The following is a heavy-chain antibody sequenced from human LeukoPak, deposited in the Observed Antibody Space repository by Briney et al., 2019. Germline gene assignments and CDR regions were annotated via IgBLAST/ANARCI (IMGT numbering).Heavy chain of an antibody. D-gene: IGHD6-13*01. Sequence: GSLRLSCAASGFTFSSYGMHWVRQAPGKGLEWVAVISYDGSNKYYADSVKGRFTISRDNSKNTLYLLMNSLRAEDTAVYYCAISSWSGGYYGMDVWGQGTTVTVSS. J-gene: IGHJ6*02. V-gene: IGHV3-30*03. CDR3: AISSWSGGYYGMDV. CDR1: GFTFSSYG. CDR2: ISYDGSNK.